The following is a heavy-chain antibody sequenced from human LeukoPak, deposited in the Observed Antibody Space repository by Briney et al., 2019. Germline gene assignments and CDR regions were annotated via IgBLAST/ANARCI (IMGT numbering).Heavy chain of an antibody. CDR3: ARVDILEFCSTTSCYAVFDP. J-gene: IGHJ5*02. D-gene: IGHD2-2*01. V-gene: IGHV3-74*01. CDR1: GFTFSSYW. CDR2: IKSDGSNI. Sequence: QSGGSLRLSCAASGFTFSSYWMHWVRQPPGKGLVWVSRIKSDGSNIVYADSVKGRFTISRDNAKNTLFLQMNSLRAEDTAVYYCARVDILEFCSTTSCYAVFDPWGQGTLVTVSS.